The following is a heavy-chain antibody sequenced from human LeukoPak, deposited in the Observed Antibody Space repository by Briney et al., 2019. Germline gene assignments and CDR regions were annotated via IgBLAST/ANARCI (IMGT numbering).Heavy chain of an antibody. CDR3: ARERVGYDTSGRGPRSDS. J-gene: IGHJ4*02. D-gene: IGHD3-22*01. CDR2: IYSSGST. CDR1: GTSVNNYY. V-gene: IGHV4-4*07. Sequence: SETLSLTCIVSGTSVNNYYWSWVRQPAGKGLEWIGRIYSSGSTNYNLSLTSRVSISVDKSKNQVSLKLESVTAADTAVYYCARERVGYDTSGRGPRSDSWGQGTLVTVSS.